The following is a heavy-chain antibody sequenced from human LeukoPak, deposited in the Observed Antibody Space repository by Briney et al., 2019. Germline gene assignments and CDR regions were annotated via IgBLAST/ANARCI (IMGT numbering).Heavy chain of an antibody. J-gene: IGHJ4*02. CDR2: IWSDGSNK. D-gene: IGHD2/OR15-2a*01. V-gene: IGHV3-33*01. Sequence: GGSLRLSCAASGFTFSYYGMHWVRQAPGKGLEWLAVIWSDGSNKYYADSAKGRFTISRDNSKNTLYLEMNSLRAGDTAVYYCARGMSTSKNSLFDYWGQGTLVTVSS. CDR3: ARGMSTSKNSLFDY. CDR1: GFTFSYYG.